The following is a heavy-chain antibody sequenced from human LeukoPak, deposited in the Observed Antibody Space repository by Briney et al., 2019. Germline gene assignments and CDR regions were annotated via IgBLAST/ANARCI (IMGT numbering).Heavy chain of an antibody. Sequence: GGSLRHSCAASGVTVSSNYKSWVRQAPGKGLEWVSVIYSGGSTYYADSVKGRFTISRDNSKNTLYLQMNSLRAEDTAVYYCARGDYYDSSGPDWGQGTLVTVSS. V-gene: IGHV3-66*01. D-gene: IGHD3-22*01. CDR3: ARGDYYDSSGPD. CDR2: IYSGGST. CDR1: GVTVSSNY. J-gene: IGHJ4*02.